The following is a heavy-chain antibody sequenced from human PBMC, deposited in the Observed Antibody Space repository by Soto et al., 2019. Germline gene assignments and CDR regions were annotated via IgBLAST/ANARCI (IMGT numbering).Heavy chain of an antibody. CDR1: GFTFDDYA. CDR2: ISWNSGSI. J-gene: IGHJ6*02. Sequence: GGSLRLSCAASGFTFDDYAMHWVRQAPGKGLEWVSGISWNSGSIGYADSVKGRFTISRDNAKNSLYLQMNSLRAEDTALYYCAKSMYYYDSSGYYHYYYYGMVVWGQGTTVTVSS. CDR3: AKSMYYYDSSGYYHYYYYGMVV. V-gene: IGHV3-9*01. D-gene: IGHD3-22*01.